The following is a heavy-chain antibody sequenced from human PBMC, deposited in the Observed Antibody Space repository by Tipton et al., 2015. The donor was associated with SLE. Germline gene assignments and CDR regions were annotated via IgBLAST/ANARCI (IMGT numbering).Heavy chain of an antibody. CDR1: GFTFSSYA. CDR2: ITIGGSTL. CDR3: ARAARGSSSSAFDI. Sequence: SLRLSCAASGFTFSSYAMNWVRQAPGKGLEWVSYITIGGSTLYYADSVRGRLTISRDNAKNSLYLQMNSLRAEDTAVYYCARAARGSSSSAFDIWGQGTMVTVPS. D-gene: IGHD6-6*01. J-gene: IGHJ3*02. V-gene: IGHV3-48*03.